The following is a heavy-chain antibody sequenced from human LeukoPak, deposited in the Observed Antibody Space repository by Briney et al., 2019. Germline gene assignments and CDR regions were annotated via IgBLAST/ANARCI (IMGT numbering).Heavy chain of an antibody. CDR1: GISLSNYA. CDR2: ISERGGST. V-gene: IGHV3-23*01. J-gene: IGHJ4*02. Sequence: GGSLRLSCVVSGISLSNYAMTWVRQAPGKGLEWVSYISERGGSTTYADSAKGRFTTSRDTSLNTLYLQMNNLRAEDTAVYFCAKRGVVIRGLLVIGYHQEAYHYDFWGQGVLVTVSS. CDR3: AKRGVVIRGLLVIGYHQEAYHYDF. D-gene: IGHD3-10*01.